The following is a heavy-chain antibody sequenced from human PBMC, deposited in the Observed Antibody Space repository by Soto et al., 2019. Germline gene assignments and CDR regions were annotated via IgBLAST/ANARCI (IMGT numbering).Heavy chain of an antibody. J-gene: IGHJ4*02. CDR2: ISYDGSNK. CDR3: AKDRCGGDCPHFDY. Sequence: QVQLVESGGGVVQPGRSLRLSCAASGFTFSSYGMHWVRQAPGKGLEWVAVISYDGSNKYYADSVKGRFTISRDNXXNTLYLQMNSLRAEDTAVYYCAKDRCGGDCPHFDYWGQGTLVTVSS. D-gene: IGHD2-21*02. V-gene: IGHV3-30*18. CDR1: GFTFSSYG.